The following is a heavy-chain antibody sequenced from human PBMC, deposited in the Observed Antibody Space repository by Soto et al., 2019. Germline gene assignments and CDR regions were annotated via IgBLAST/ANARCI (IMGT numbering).Heavy chain of an antibody. CDR1: GFTFSDYY. V-gene: IGHV3-11*01. D-gene: IGHD5-12*01. Sequence: GGSLRLSCAASGFTFSDYYMSWIRQAPGKGLEWVSYISSSGSTIYYADSVKGRFTISRDNAKNSLYLQMNSLRAEDTAVYYCASGGIRIQNIVATIWFDPWGQGTLVTVSS. J-gene: IGHJ5*02. CDR3: ASGGIRIQNIVATIWFDP. CDR2: ISSSGSTI.